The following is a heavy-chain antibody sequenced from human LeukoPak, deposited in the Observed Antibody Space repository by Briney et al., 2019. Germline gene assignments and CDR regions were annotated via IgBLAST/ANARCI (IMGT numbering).Heavy chain of an antibody. J-gene: IGHJ6*03. CDR3: ARSGQGCSGGSCYSRQSFNYYYYYMDV. D-gene: IGHD2-15*01. CDR1: GYTFTSSG. CDR2: ISAYTGNT. Sequence: GASVKVSCKASGYTFTSSGITWVRQAPGQGLEWMGWISAYTGNTNYAQKLQGRVTMTTDTSTSTAYMELRSLRSDDTAVYYRARSGQGCSGGSCYSRQSFNYYYYYMDVWGKGTTVTISS. V-gene: IGHV1-18*01.